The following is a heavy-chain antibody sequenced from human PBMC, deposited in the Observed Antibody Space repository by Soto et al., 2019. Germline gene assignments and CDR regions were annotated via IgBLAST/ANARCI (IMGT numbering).Heavy chain of an antibody. CDR1: GFTFSSYA. CDR3: AKDVLRFLEWLGYGMDV. D-gene: IGHD3-3*01. CDR2: ISGSGGST. J-gene: IGHJ6*02. Sequence: GGSLRLSCAASGFTFSSYAMSWVRQAPGKGLEWVSAISGSGGSTYYADSVKGRFTISRDNSKNTLYLQMNSLRAEDTAVYYCAKDVLRFLEWLGYGMDVWGQGTTVTVSS. V-gene: IGHV3-23*01.